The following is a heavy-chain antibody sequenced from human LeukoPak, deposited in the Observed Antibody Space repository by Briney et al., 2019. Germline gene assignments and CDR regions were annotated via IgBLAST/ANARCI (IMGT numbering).Heavy chain of an antibody. V-gene: IGHV4-39*01. CDR1: GGSISSSSYY. CDR3: ARHKNSGVTTSYYFDY. Sequence: SETLSLTCTVSGGSISSSSYYWGWIRQPPGKGLEWFGSISYSGSAYYNPSLKSRATISVDTSNNQFSLNLSSVTAADTAVYYCARHKNSGVTTSYYFDYWGQGTLVTVSS. J-gene: IGHJ4*02. CDR2: ISYSGSA. D-gene: IGHD5-12*01.